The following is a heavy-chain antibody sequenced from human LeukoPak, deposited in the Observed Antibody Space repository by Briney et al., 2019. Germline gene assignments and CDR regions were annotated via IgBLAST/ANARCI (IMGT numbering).Heavy chain of an antibody. D-gene: IGHD4/OR15-4a*01. CDR3: TTEGSIYGDHAFAN. V-gene: IGHV3-15*01. J-gene: IGHJ3*02. CDR1: GFTFSSNY. Sequence: GGSLRLSCAASGFTFSSNYMSLVRQAPGKGLEWVGRIKSETNGGTIDYAADVKGRFTISRDDSKNTVYLQMNSLETEDTAMYYCTTEGSIYGDHAFANWGQGTMVTVSS. CDR2: IKSETNGGTI.